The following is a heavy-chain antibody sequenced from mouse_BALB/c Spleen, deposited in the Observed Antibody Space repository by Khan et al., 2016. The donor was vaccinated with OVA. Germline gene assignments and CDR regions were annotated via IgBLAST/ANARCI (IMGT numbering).Heavy chain of an antibody. Sequence: EVQGVESGGGLVQPGGSLKLSCAASGFTFSSYGMSWVRQTPGKRLELVATINSNGGSTYYPDSVKGRFTISRDNAKNTLYLQMRSLKSEDTAMYYCARMARTINWGQGTTLTVSS. V-gene: IGHV5-6-3*01. CDR3: ARMARTIN. CDR2: INSNGGST. J-gene: IGHJ2*01. CDR1: GFTFSSYG.